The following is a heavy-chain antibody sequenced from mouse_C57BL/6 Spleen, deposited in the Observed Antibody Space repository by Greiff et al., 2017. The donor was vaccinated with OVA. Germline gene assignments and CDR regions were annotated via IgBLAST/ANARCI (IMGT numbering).Heavy chain of an antibody. J-gene: IGHJ4*01. D-gene: IGHD2-5*01. Sequence: VQLQQSGAELVKPGASVKLSCKASGYTFTEYTIPWVKQRSGQGLEWLGWFYPGSGSIKYNEKFKAKATLTADKSSSTVYMELRRLTSEDSAVYFCARHEDGDYSNYYYAMDYWGQGTSVTVSS. CDR1: GYTFTEYT. CDR3: ARHEDGDYSNYYYAMDY. V-gene: IGHV1-62-2*01. CDR2: FYPGSGSI.